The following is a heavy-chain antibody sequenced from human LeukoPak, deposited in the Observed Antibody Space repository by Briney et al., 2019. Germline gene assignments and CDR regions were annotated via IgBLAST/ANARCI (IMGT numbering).Heavy chain of an antibody. CDR2: IVGSSSTI. V-gene: IGHV3-48*01. D-gene: IGHD4-11*01. CDR3: AKYLYPTTPYFDY. Sequence: GGSLRLSCEASGFTFSSYSMNWVRQAPGKGLEWVSFIVGSSSTIYYADSVKGRFTISRVTPKNTLYLQMNSLRAEDTAVYYCAKYLYPTTPYFDYWGQGTLVTVSS. J-gene: IGHJ4*02. CDR1: GFTFSSYS.